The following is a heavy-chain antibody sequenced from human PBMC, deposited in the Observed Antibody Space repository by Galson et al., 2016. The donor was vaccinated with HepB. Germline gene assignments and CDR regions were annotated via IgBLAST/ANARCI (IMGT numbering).Heavy chain of an antibody. D-gene: IGHD5-12*01. CDR3: ATPGESSGYDFGY. Sequence: SLRLSCAASGFTFNNFVMHWVRQAPGKGLEGVAVISYDGTYKYYADSVKGRFTISRDNSKKTLYLQMNSLRAEDTAVYYCATPGESSGYDFGYWGQGTLVTVSS. J-gene: IGHJ4*02. V-gene: IGHV3-30*03. CDR2: ISYDGTYK. CDR1: GFTFNNFV.